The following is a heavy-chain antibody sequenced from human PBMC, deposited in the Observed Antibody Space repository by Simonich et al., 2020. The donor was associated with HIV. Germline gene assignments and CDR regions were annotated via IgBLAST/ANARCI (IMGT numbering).Heavy chain of an antibody. V-gene: IGHV3-48*03. CDR1: GFTVSSYE. CDR3: VRESLGLDY. CDR2: NRSSAFTI. Sequence: EVQLVESGGGLVQPGGSLRLSCAASGFTVSSYEMNWVRQAPGKELEWISYNRSSAFTIHYADSVKRRFTISRDNTKISLYLQMNSLRVEDTAVYFCVRESLGLDYWGQGTLVTVSS. J-gene: IGHJ4*02.